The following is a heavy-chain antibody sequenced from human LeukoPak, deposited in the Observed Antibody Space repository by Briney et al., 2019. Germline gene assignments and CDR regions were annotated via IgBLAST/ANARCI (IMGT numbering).Heavy chain of an antibody. Sequence: SQTLSLTCAVSGGSISSGGYSWSWIRQPPGKGLEWIGYIYYSGSTNYNPSLKSRVTISVDTSKNQFSLKLSSVTAADTAVYYCARHIRGYGMDVWGQGTTVTVSS. J-gene: IGHJ6*02. CDR2: IYYSGST. CDR1: GGSISSGGYS. V-gene: IGHV4-30-4*07. CDR3: ARHIRGYGMDV. D-gene: IGHD2-21*01.